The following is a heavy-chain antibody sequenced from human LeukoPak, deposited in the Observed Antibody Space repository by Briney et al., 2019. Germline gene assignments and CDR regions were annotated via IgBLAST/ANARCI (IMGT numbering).Heavy chain of an antibody. V-gene: IGHV3-30*02. J-gene: IGHJ4*02. CDR2: IRYDGSNK. Sequence: PGGSLRLSCAASGFTFSSYGMHWVRQAPGKGLEWVAFIRYDGSNKYYADSVKGRFTISRDNSKSTLYLQMNSLRAEDTAVYYCARVEQWLAYYFDYWGQGTLITVSS. D-gene: IGHD6-19*01. CDR3: ARVEQWLAYYFDY. CDR1: GFTFSSYG.